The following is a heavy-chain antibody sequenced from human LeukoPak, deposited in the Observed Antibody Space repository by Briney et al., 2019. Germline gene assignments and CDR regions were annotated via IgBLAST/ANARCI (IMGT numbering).Heavy chain of an antibody. J-gene: IGHJ4*02. V-gene: IGHV3-9*01. D-gene: IGHD2-15*01. CDR2: ISWNSGSI. Sequence: GRSLRLSCAASGFTFDDYAMHWVRQAPGKGLEWVSGISWNSGSIGYADSVKGRFIISRDNAKNSLYLQMNSLRAEDTAVYYCARPTPSTHLPDYWGQGTLVTVSS. CDR1: GFTFDDYA. CDR3: ARPTPSTHLPDY.